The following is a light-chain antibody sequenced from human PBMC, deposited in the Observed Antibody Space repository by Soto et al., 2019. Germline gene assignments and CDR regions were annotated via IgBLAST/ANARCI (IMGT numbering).Light chain of an antibody. Sequence: QSALTQPASVSGSLGQSITISCTGTNGDVGGYNLVSWYQQHPGKAPKLMTYEGSKRPSGVSNRFSGYKSGNTASLTISGRQAEDEADYYCCSYAGSSTWVFGGGTKLTVL. CDR3: CSYAGSSTWV. CDR2: EGS. V-gene: IGLV2-23*01. CDR1: NGDVGGYNL. J-gene: IGLJ3*02.